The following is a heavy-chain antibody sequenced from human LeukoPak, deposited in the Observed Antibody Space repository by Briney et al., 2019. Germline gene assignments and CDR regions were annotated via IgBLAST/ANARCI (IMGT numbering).Heavy chain of an antibody. CDR1: GFTFSSYA. CDR2: FHSDGTT. Sequence: GGSLRLSCAASGFTFSSYAMNWVRQAPGKGLEWVSSFHSDGTTCYADSVKGRFTVSRDNSKNTLSLQMNSLRAEDTAVYYCAKGSRIAARPTIWFDSWGQGTLVTVSS. J-gene: IGHJ5*01. CDR3: AKGSRIAARPTIWFDS. V-gene: IGHV3-23*01. D-gene: IGHD6-6*01.